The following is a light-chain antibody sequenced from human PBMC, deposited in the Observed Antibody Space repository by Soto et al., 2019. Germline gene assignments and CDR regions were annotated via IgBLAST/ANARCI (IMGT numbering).Light chain of an antibody. Sequence: QSALTQPASVSGSPGQSITISCTGTTSDVGGYNYVSWYQQHPGKAPKLMIYNVSNRPSGVSNRFSGSKSGNTASLTISGRQAEDEGHYYCSSFTSTNPVLFGGGTKVTVL. CDR3: SSFTSTNPVL. J-gene: IGLJ2*01. CDR2: NVS. CDR1: TSDVGGYNY. V-gene: IGLV2-14*01.